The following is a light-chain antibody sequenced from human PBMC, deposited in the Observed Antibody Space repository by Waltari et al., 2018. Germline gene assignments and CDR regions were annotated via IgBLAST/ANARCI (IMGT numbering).Light chain of an antibody. CDR1: RSTIGNNA. CDR3: AAWDDSLKGVL. J-gene: IGLJ2*01. Sequence: QSVLTQTPSVSEAPRQRVTISCSGSRSTIGNNAVNWYQQGPGKAPKLLVFADDLLPSGVSDRFSGSKSGTSASLAISGLRSEDEGVYFCAAWDDSLKGVLFGGGTKLTVL. V-gene: IGLV1-36*01. CDR2: ADD.